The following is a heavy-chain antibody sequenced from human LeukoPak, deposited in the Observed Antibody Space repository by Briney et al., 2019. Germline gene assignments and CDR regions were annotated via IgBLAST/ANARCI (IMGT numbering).Heavy chain of an antibody. D-gene: IGHD3-16*02. CDR2: IYHSGST. CDR3: ARVWRNDYVWGSYRYLAGHWFDP. J-gene: IGHJ5*02. Sequence: PSETLSLTCTVSGYSISSGYYWGWIRQPPGKGLEWIGSIYHSGSTYYNPSLKSRVTISVDTSKNQFSLKLSSVTAADTAVYYCARVWRNDYVWGSYRYLAGHWFDPWGQGTLVTVSS. V-gene: IGHV4-38-2*02. CDR1: GYSISSGYY.